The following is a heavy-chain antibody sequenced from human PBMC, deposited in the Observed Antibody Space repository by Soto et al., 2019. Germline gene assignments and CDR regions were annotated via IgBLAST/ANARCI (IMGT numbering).Heavy chain of an antibody. Sequence: EVQLVESGGGLVQPGGSLRLSCAASGFTFSDHYMDWVRQAPGKGLEWVGRTRNKANSYTTEYAASVKGRFTISRDDSKNSLYLQMNSLKTEDTAVYYCARGRGSTGTTAEMRVAKSPGGIYYYYYMDVWGKGTTVTVSS. CDR3: ARGRGSTGTTAEMRVAKSPGGIYYYYYMDV. V-gene: IGHV3-72*01. CDR2: TRNKANSYTT. J-gene: IGHJ6*03. CDR1: GFTFSDHY. D-gene: IGHD1-1*01.